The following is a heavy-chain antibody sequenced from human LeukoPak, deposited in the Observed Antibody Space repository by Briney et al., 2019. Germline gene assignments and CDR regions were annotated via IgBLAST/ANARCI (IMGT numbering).Heavy chain of an antibody. CDR1: GYTLTDYY. Sequence: ASVKVSCKASGYTLTDYYMHWVRQAPGQGLEWMGWSSPYDGNTNYAQKFNGRVTLTTDTSTNTAYMELRSLRSDDTAVYYCARTSGTYNYFDPWGQGTLVTVSS. V-gene: IGHV1-18*04. CDR2: SSPYDGNT. CDR3: ARTSGTYNYFDP. D-gene: IGHD3-3*01. J-gene: IGHJ5*02.